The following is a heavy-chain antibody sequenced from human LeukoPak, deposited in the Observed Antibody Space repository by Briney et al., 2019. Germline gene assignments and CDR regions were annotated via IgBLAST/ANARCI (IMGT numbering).Heavy chain of an antibody. CDR1: GFTFSWYG. CDR2: ISKNGGNT. Sequence: GESLKISCLGSGFTFSWYGMNWVRQAPGRGLEYVSAISKNGGNTYYVDSVKGRFTISRDNSKNTLYLQMNSLRVEDTAVYFCVKDLSDRDVDYWGQGTLVTVSS. V-gene: IGHV3-64D*06. D-gene: IGHD2-21*02. J-gene: IGHJ4*02. CDR3: VKDLSDRDVDY.